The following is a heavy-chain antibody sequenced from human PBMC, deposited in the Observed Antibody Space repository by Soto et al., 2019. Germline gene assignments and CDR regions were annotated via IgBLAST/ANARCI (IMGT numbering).Heavy chain of an antibody. J-gene: IGHJ6*02. D-gene: IGHD3-10*01. CDR3: ARGRRYLNYYYGSGSYYNANGMDV. V-gene: IGHV4-59*12. CDR2: IYYSGST. CDR1: GGSISSYY. Sequence: ETLSLTCTVSGGSISSYYWSWIRQPPGKGLEWIGYIYYSGSTNYNPSLKSRVTISVDTSKNQFSLKLSSVTAADTAVYYCARGRRYLNYYYGSGSYYNANGMDVWGQGTTVTVSS.